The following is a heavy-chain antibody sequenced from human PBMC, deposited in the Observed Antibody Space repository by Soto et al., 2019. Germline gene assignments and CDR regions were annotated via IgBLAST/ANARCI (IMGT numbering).Heavy chain of an antibody. D-gene: IGHD6-19*01. CDR1: GFTFSGYA. V-gene: IGHV3-23*01. CDR2: ISGSGGST. CDR3: AKDTRGIAVAGPDY. J-gene: IGHJ4*02. Sequence: GGSLRLSCAASGFTFSGYAMSWVRQAPGKGLEWVSAISGSGGSTYYADSVKGRFTISRDNSKNTLYLQMNSLRAEDTAVYYCAKDTRGIAVAGPDYWGQGTLVTVSS.